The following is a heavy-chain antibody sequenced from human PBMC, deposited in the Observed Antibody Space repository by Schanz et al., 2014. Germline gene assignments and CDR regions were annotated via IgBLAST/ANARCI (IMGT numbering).Heavy chain of an antibody. Sequence: QVQLQESGPGLVKPSQTLSLSCTVSGGSVSSGRYYWSWIRQFPGKGLELIGYVLYSGSTHYNPSLKSRVSISVDTSKNQLSLKLSSVTAADTAMYYCARDIGYCSSPRCYPDGVFDLWGQGTMVTVLS. J-gene: IGHJ3*01. V-gene: IGHV4-31*03. CDR2: VLYSGST. CDR1: GGSVSSGRYY. CDR3: ARDIGYCSSPRCYPDGVFDL. D-gene: IGHD2-2*01.